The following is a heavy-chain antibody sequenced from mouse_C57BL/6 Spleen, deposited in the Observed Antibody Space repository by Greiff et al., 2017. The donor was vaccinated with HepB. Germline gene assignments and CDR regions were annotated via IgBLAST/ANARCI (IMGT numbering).Heavy chain of an antibody. CDR1: GYTFTSYW. D-gene: IGHD1-1*01. CDR2: IDPSDSYT. J-gene: IGHJ3*01. CDR3: ARGVLRYHAWFAY. Sequence: QVHVKQPGAELVKPGASVKLSCKASGYTFTSYWMQWVKQRPGQGLEWIGEIDPSDSYTNYNQKFKGKATLTVDTSSSTAYMQLSSLTSEDSAVYYCARGVLRYHAWFAYWGQGTLVTVSA. V-gene: IGHV1-50*01.